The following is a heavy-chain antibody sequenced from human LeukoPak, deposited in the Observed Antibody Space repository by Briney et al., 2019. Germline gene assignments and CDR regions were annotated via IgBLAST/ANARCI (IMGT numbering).Heavy chain of an antibody. CDR3: ARDSVLLWFGDLPYYFDI. V-gene: IGHV3-23*01. J-gene: IGHJ4*02. CDR2: ISGSGDYT. CDR1: GFTFNSYA. D-gene: IGHD3-10*01. Sequence: GGSLRLSCSASGFTFNSYAMSWVRQAPGKGLEWVSAISGSGDYTYYADSVKGRVTISRDNSKNTLYLQMSSLRAEDTAVYYCARDSVLLWFGDLPYYFDIWGQGTLVTVSS.